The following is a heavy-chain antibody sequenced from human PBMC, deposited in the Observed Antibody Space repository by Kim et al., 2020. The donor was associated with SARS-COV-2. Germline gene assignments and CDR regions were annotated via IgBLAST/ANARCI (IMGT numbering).Heavy chain of an antibody. J-gene: IGHJ4*02. CDR1: GFTFSSYS. Sequence: GGSLRLSCAASGFTFSSYSMNWVRQAPGKGLEGVSSISSSSSYIYYADSVKGRFTISRDNAKNSLYLQMNSLRAEDTAVYYCARDPLRGYSGYEEQWLFDYWGQGTLVTVSS. CDR2: ISSSSSYI. D-gene: IGHD5-12*01. CDR3: ARDPLRGYSGYEEQWLFDY. V-gene: IGHV3-21*01.